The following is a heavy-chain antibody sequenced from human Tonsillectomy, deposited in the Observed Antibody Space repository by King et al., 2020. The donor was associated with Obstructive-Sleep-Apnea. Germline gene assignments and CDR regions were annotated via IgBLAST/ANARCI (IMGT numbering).Heavy chain of an antibody. J-gene: IGHJ6*02. CDR1: GFTFSSYA. D-gene: IGHD2-15*01. CDR2: ISYDGSNK. CDR3: ARDLYIVVVVAATQPGQDYYGMDV. Sequence: VQLVESGGGVVQPGRSLRLSCAASGFTFSSYAMHWVRQAPGKGLEWVAVISYDGSNKYYADSVKGRFTISRDNSKNTLYLQMNSLRAEEKAVYYGARDLYIVVVVAATQPGQDYYGMDVWGQGTTVTVSS. V-gene: IGHV3-30-3*01.